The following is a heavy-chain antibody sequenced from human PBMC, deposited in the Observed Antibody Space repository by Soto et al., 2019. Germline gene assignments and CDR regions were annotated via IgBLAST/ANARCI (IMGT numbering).Heavy chain of an antibody. CDR1: GGSISSGGYY. D-gene: IGHD3-3*01. Sequence: QVQLQESGPGLVKPSQTLSLTCTVSGGSISSGGYYWSWIRQHPGKGLEWIGYIYYSGSTYYNPSLKSRVTISVDTSKTQVSLKLSSVPAADTAVYYCARLGYDFWSGYYHDAFDIWGQGTMVTVSS. CDR2: IYYSGST. CDR3: ARLGYDFWSGYYHDAFDI. J-gene: IGHJ3*02. V-gene: IGHV4-31*03.